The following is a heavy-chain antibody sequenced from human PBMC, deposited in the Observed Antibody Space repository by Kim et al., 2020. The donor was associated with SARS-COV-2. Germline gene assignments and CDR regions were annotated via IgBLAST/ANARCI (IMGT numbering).Heavy chain of an antibody. J-gene: IGHJ6*02. CDR1: LSTFSSYA. CDR3: AQGGYYYSLDV. Sequence: GGSLRLSCAASLSTFSSYAMSWVRQAPGKGLEWVSSISNSGFTTYYGDSVKGRFTISRDNSKKTLYLQMNSLRDEDTAVYYCAQGGYYYSLDVWGQGTAVTVSS. V-gene: IGHV3-23*01. CDR2: ISNSGFTT. D-gene: IGHD3-10*01.